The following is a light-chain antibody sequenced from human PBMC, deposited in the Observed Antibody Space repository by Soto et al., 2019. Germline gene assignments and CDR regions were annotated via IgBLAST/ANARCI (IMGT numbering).Light chain of an antibody. J-gene: IGLJ2*01. CDR1: SSDVGGYDF. Sequence: QSALTQPPSASGSPGQSVTISCTGTSSDVGGYDFVSWYQQYPGKAPKLIIYEVNKWPSGVPDRFSGSKSGNTASLTVSGLQAEDEADYYCASYAGGRHNGVFGGGTKVTVL. CDR3: ASYAGGRHNGV. V-gene: IGLV2-8*01. CDR2: EVN.